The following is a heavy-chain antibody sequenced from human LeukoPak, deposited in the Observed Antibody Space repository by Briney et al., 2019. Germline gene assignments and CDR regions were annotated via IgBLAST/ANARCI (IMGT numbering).Heavy chain of an antibody. V-gene: IGHV4-39*01. CDR1: GGSISSSSYY. CDR3: ARGGILVVVVPAAMGWFDP. CDR2: IYYSGST. D-gene: IGHD2-2*01. J-gene: IGHJ5*02. Sequence: SETLSLTCTVSGGSISSSSYYWGWIRQPPGNGLEWIGSIYYSGSTYYNPSLKSPGTITGDTTKNPFSLKVSSVTAAGTAGDYFARGGILVVVVPAAMGWFDPWGQGTLVTVSS.